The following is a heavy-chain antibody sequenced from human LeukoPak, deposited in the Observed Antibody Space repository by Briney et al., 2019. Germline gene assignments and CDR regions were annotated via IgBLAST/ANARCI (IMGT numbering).Heavy chain of an antibody. Sequence: GASVKVSCTASGYTFISYAMNWVRQAPGQGLEWMGWINTNTGNPTYAQGFTGRFVFSLDTSVSTAYLQISSLQAEDTAVYYCARSNNDGDYLGVGFDYWGQGTLVTVSS. CDR3: ARSNNDGDYLGVGFDY. CDR1: GYTFISYA. CDR2: INTNTGNP. J-gene: IGHJ4*02. D-gene: IGHD4-17*01. V-gene: IGHV7-4-1*02.